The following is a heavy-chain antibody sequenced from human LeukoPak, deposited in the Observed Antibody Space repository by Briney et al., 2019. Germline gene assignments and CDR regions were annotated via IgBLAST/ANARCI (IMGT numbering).Heavy chain of an antibody. D-gene: IGHD1-1*01. J-gene: IGHJ3*02. CDR2: INPNSGGT. CDR3: AREATGTTDSDAFDI. CDR1: GYTFTGYY. V-gene: IGHV1-2*06. Sequence: ASVKVSCKASGYTFTGYYMHWVRQAPGQGLEWMGRINPNSGGTNYAQKFQGRVTMTRDTSISTAYMELSRLRSDDTAVYYCAREATGTTDSDAFDIWGQGTMVTVSS.